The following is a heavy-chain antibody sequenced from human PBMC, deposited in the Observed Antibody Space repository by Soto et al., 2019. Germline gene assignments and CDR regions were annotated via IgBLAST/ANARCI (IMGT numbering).Heavy chain of an antibody. V-gene: IGHV4-39*01. Sequence: SETLSLTCTVSGGSISNFFWGWIRQPPGKGLEWIGSIYYSGSTYYNSSLKSRGTISVDTSENQFSLKLTSVTAADTAVYYCARHGTYYPFDYWGQGALVTVSS. D-gene: IGHD1-26*01. CDR3: ARHGTYYPFDY. CDR1: GGSISNFF. J-gene: IGHJ4*02. CDR2: IYYSGST.